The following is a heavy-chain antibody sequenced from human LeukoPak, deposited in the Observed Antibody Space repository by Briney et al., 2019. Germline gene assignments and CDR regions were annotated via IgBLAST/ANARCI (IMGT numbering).Heavy chain of an antibody. CDR2: ISDTGDST. Sequence: GGSLRLSCAASGFTFNNYAMNWVRQAPGKGLGWVSAISDTGDSTYYADSVKGRFTISRDNSKNTLYLQMKTLRAEDTAVYYCAKATSRDGNNKDFDIWGQGTMVTVSS. J-gene: IGHJ3*02. D-gene: IGHD5-24*01. V-gene: IGHV3-23*01. CDR3: AKATSRDGNNKDFDI. CDR1: GFTFNNYA.